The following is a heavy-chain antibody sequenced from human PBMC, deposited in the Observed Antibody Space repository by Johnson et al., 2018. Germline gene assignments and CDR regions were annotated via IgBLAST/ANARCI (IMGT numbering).Heavy chain of an antibody. Sequence: VQLVESGGGLVQPGRSLRLSCAASGFTFDDYAMHWVRQAPGKGLEWVSGISWNSGSIDFADSVKGRFTISRDNAKNSLYLQMNSLRAEDTAVYYCARDETAALYYYGMDVWGQGTTVTVSS. CDR1: GFTFDDYA. CDR3: ARDETAALYYYGMDV. CDR2: ISWNSGSI. J-gene: IGHJ6*02. V-gene: IGHV3-9*01. D-gene: IGHD2-2*01.